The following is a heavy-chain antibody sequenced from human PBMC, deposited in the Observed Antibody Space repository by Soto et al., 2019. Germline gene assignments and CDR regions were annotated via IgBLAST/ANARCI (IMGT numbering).Heavy chain of an antibody. D-gene: IGHD4-4*01. CDR2: MYYSGSS. CDR1: GGSISSRTFW. V-gene: IGHV4-39*01. CDR3: ARHPRDDYNYGGSGIFDY. J-gene: IGHJ4*02. Sequence: SETLSLTCSVSGGSISSRTFWWAWIRQPPGKGLEWIGDMYYSGSSYSSPSLKSRVTLSVDTSKNQLSLKQNSVTAADTAVYYCARHPRDDYNYGGSGIFDYWGQGTLVTVS.